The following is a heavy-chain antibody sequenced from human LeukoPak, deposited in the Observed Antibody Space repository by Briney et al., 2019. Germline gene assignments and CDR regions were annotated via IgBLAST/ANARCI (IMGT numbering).Heavy chain of an antibody. CDR1: GFTFSSYS. CDR2: ISGSGNTV. Sequence: GGSLRLSCAASGFTFSSYSMNWVRQAPGKGLEWVSYISGSGNTVYYAGSVKGRFTISRDNAKNSLYLQMDSLRDEDTAVYYCARGTTVIDYWGQGTLVTVSS. D-gene: IGHD4-17*01. V-gene: IGHV3-48*02. J-gene: IGHJ4*02. CDR3: ARGTTVIDY.